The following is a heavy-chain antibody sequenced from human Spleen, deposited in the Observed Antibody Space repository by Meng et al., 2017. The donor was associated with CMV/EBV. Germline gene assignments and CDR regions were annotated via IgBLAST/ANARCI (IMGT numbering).Heavy chain of an antibody. CDR3: ARPERGGYVNY. Sequence: RTCGVAGGTFSGYYWSWIRQPPGKGLEWIGEINPSGSTNYTPSLKSRVTISVDTSKTQFSLKLSSVTAADTAVYYCARPERGGYVNYWGQGTLVTVSS. D-gene: IGHD1-1*01. J-gene: IGHJ4*02. CDR1: GGTFSGYY. CDR2: INPSGST. V-gene: IGHV4-34*01.